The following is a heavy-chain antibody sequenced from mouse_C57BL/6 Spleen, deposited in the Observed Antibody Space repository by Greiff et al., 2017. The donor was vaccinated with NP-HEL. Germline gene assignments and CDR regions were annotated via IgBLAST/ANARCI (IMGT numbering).Heavy chain of an antibody. D-gene: IGHD2-3*01. CDR2: INPNYGAT. Sequence: EVQLQQSGPELVKPGASVKISCKASGYSFTDYNMNWVKQSNGKSLEWIGVINPNYGATSYNQKFKGKATLTVDQSSSTAYMQLNSLTSEDSAVYYCARSGLYDGPRKAMDYWGQGTSVTVSS. J-gene: IGHJ4*01. CDR1: GYSFTDYN. CDR3: ARSGLYDGPRKAMDY. V-gene: IGHV1-39*01.